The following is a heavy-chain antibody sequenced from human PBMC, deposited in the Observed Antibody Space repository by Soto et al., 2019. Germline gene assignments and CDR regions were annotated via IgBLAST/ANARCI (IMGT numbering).Heavy chain of an antibody. CDR1: GFTFSSYA. Sequence: EVHLLEFGGGLVQPGGSLRLSCAASGFTFSSYAMTWLRQAPGKGLEWVSVISGTGDTIYYADSVEGRFTISRDNSNSTLSLRMDSLTADDTAVYFCAKDAYYDLSTGTGYYYYGLDVWGQGTTVTVSS. CDR2: ISGTGDTI. CDR3: AKDAYYDLSTGTGYYYYGLDV. D-gene: IGHD3-9*01. V-gene: IGHV3-23*01. J-gene: IGHJ6*02.